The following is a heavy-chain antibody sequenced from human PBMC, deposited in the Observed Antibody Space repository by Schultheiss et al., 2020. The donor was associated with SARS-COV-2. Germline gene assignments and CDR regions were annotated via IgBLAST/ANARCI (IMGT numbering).Heavy chain of an antibody. J-gene: IGHJ4*02. CDR3: ARVQFVDYVADY. D-gene: IGHD4-17*01. CDR2: IYYNGNT. CDR1: GGSVTSYIDY. V-gene: IGHV4-61*01. Sequence: SETLSLTCSVSGGSVTSYIDYWNWVRQSPGNGLEWIGYIYYNGNTNYNPSLKSRVTISIDTSKNQFSLRLSSVTAADTAVYYCARVQFVDYVADYWGQGTLVTVSS.